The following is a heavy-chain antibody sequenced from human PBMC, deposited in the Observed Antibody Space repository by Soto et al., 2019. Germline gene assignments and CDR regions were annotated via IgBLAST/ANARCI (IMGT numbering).Heavy chain of an antibody. V-gene: IGHV3-48*03. Sequence: GWSLRLSCAASGFIFSSYEMNWVRQAPGKGLEWVSYISSSGGTVYYADSVKGRITISRDNAKNILYLQMNSLRAEHPAVYYCASSFTMDVWGQGTTVTVSS. J-gene: IGHJ6*02. CDR1: GFIFSSYE. CDR2: ISSSGGTV. CDR3: ASSFTMDV.